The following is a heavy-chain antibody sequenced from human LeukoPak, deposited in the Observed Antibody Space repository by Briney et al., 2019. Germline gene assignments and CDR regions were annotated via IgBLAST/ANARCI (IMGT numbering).Heavy chain of an antibody. Sequence: SETLSLTCAVYGGSFSGYYWSWIRQPPGKGLEWIGEINHSGSTNYNPSLKSRVTISVDTSKNQFSLKLSSVTAADTAVYYCARVKARIAARPGYFDLWGRGTLVTVSS. J-gene: IGHJ2*01. CDR2: INHSGST. CDR1: GGSFSGYY. CDR3: ARVKARIAARPGYFDL. V-gene: IGHV4-34*01. D-gene: IGHD6-6*01.